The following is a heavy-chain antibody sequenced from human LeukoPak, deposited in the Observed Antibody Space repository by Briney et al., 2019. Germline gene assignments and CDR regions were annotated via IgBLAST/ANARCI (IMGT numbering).Heavy chain of an antibody. CDR3: ARGRVPNYDFWSGYYST. V-gene: IGHV1-8*02. CDR1: GYTFTGYY. J-gene: IGHJ5*02. Sequence: ASVKVSCKASGYTFTGYYMHWVRPATGQGLEWMGWMNPNSGNTGYAQKFQGRVTMTMNTSISTAYMELSSLRSEDTAVYYCARGRVPNYDFWSGYYSTWGQGTLVTVSS. CDR2: MNPNSGNT. D-gene: IGHD3-3*01.